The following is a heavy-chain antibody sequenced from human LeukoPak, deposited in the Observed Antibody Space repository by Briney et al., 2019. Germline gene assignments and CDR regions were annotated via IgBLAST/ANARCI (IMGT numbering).Heavy chain of an antibody. Sequence: ASVKVSCKVSGYTLTELSMHWVRQAPGKGLEWMGGFDPEDGETIYAQKFQSRVTMTEDTSTDTAYMELSSLRSEDTAVYYCATDLKTYYYGSGSYPYAGYWGQGTLVTVSS. J-gene: IGHJ4*02. D-gene: IGHD3-10*01. CDR2: FDPEDGET. CDR1: GYTLTELS. CDR3: ATDLKTYYYGSGSYPYAGY. V-gene: IGHV1-24*01.